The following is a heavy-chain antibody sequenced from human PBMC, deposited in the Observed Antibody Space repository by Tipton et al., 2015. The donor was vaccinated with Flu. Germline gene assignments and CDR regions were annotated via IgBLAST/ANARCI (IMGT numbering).Heavy chain of an antibody. CDR2: IYYSGST. D-gene: IGHD2-21*01. CDR3: ARSPKFQSSPFDY. V-gene: IGHV4-59*08. J-gene: IGHJ4*02. CDR1: GGSISSYY. Sequence: TLSLTCTVSGGSISSYYWSWIRQPPWKGLEWIGYIYYSGSTNYNPSLKSRVTISVDTSKNQFSLKLSSVTAADTAVYYCARSPKFQSSPFDYWGQGTLVTVSS.